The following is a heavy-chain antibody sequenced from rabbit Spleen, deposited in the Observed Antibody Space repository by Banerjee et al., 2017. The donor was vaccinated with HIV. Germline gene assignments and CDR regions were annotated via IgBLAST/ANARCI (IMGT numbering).Heavy chain of an antibody. V-gene: IGHV1S45*01. CDR3: ARRHADAGYSTDL. J-gene: IGHJ6*01. D-gene: IGHD6-1*01. Sequence: EQVEESGGGLVRPEGSLTLTCTASGFSFSSGYYMYWVRQAPGKGLEWIGCIGTGSGSTWYASWAKGRFTISKTSSTTVTLQMTSLTAADTATYFCARRHADAGYSTDLWGQGTLVTVS. CDR2: IGTGSGST. CDR1: GFSFSSGYY.